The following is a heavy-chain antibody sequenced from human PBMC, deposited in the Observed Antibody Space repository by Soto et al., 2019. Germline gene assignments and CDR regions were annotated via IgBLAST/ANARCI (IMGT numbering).Heavy chain of an antibody. D-gene: IGHD3-16*01. Sequence: SETLSLTCNVSGGSISNYYWTWVRQSSEKGLEWIGYMYYNGNINYNPSLKSRVTISIDTSKNQFSLTLKSVTAADTAVCYCASGGNWLDPWGQGVLVTVSS. CDR3: ASGGNWLDP. CDR2: MYYNGNI. CDR1: GGSISNYY. J-gene: IGHJ5*02. V-gene: IGHV4-59*01.